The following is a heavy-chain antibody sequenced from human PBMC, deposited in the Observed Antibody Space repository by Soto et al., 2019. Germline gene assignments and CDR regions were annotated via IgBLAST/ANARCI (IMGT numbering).Heavy chain of an antibody. CDR1: GGSVSSGSDY. Sequence: SETLSLTCTVSGGSVSSGSDYWSWIRQPPGKGLEWIGHIYNSESTNYNPSLKSRVTISADTSKSQFSLKLTSMTAADTAVYYCARLGGYYQSLDTWGQGTLVTVSS. D-gene: IGHD3-3*01. CDR3: ARLGGYYQSLDT. CDR2: IYNSEST. V-gene: IGHV4-61*01. J-gene: IGHJ5*02.